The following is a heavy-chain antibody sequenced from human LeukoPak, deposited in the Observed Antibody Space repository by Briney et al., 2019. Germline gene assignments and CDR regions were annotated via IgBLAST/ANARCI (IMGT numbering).Heavy chain of an antibody. J-gene: IGHJ4*02. V-gene: IGHV1-69*13. CDR1: GGTFNNFA. CDR3: ARAVIAAAGYLDY. CDR2: IIPMSGTA. Sequence: SVKVSCKASGGTFNNFAISWVRQAPGQGLEWVGGIIPMSGTADYAQKFQGRVTITADESTSTAYMELSSLRSEDTAVYYCARAVIAAAGYLDYWGQGTLVTVSS. D-gene: IGHD6-13*01.